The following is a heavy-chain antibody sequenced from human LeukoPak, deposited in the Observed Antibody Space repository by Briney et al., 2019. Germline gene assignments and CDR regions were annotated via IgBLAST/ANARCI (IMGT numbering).Heavy chain of an antibody. CDR3: ARQTQGRSAFDI. Sequence: SVKVSCKASGGTFSSYAISWVRQAPGQGLEWMGGIIPIFGTANYAQKFQDRVTITADESTSTAYMELSSLRSEDTAVYYCARQTQGRSAFDIWGQGTVVTVSS. J-gene: IGHJ3*02. CDR1: GGTFSSYA. V-gene: IGHV1-69*13. CDR2: IIPIFGTA.